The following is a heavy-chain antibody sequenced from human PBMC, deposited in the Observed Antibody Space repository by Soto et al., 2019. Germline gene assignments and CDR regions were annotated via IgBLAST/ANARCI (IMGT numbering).Heavy chain of an antibody. CDR1: GYTFTGYY. Sequence: ASVKVSCKASGYTFTGYYMHWVRQAPGQGLEWMGWINPNSGGTNYAQKFQGRVTMTRDTSISTAYMELSRLRSDDTAVYYGARIDGLETTTDCWSQGSLVPVSS. D-gene: IGHD1-1*01. J-gene: IGHJ4*02. CDR2: INPNSGGT. CDR3: ARIDGLETTTDC. V-gene: IGHV1-2*02.